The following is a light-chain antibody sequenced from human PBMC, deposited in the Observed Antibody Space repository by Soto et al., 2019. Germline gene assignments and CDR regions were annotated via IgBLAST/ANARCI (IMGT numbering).Light chain of an antibody. V-gene: IGLV2-14*01. CDR1: SSYVGGYNY. Sequence: QSALTQPASVAGSPGQSITISCTGTSSYVGGYNYVSWYQQHPGKAPKLMIYDVSNRPSGVSNRFSGSKSGNTASLTISGLQAEDEADYYCSSYTSSSSFVFGTGTKVPVL. J-gene: IGLJ1*01. CDR2: DVS. CDR3: SSYTSSSSFV.